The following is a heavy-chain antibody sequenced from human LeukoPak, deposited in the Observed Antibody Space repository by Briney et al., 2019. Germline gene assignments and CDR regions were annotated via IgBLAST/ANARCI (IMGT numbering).Heavy chain of an antibody. J-gene: IGHJ3*02. Sequence: GGSLRLSCAASGFTFRSYDMHWVRQTPGRGLEWVSAIGIAGDTHYPDSVKGRFTISRENAKNSMYLQMNSLKDGDTAVYYCVRGGIQVSGIEAFDIWGQGTMVTVSS. D-gene: IGHD5/OR15-5a*01. CDR1: GFTFRSYD. CDR3: VRGGIQVSGIEAFDI. CDR2: IGIAGDT. V-gene: IGHV3-13*01.